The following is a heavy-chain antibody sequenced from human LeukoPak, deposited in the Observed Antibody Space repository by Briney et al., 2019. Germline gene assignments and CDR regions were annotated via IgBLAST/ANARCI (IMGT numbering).Heavy chain of an antibody. J-gene: IGHJ4*02. CDR2: INRSGCST. Sequence: GESLGLSCTASGCTFSSYAMSWVRQAPGKGLEWVSVINRSGCSTYYADSLKGRCTISRDNSKTTLYLQMNSLRAEDTAVYYCANIRWLQFGYFDYWGQGTLVTVSS. CDR1: GCTFSSYA. D-gene: IGHD5-24*01. CDR3: ANIRWLQFGYFDY. V-gene: IGHV3-23*01.